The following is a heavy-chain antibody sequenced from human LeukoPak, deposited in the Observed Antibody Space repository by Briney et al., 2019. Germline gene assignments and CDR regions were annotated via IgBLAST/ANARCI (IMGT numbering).Heavy chain of an antibody. D-gene: IGHD3-10*01. J-gene: IGHJ4*02. Sequence: SVKVSSKASGGTFSSYAISWVRQAPGQGLEWMGGIIPIFGTANYAQKFQGRVTITADESTSTAYMELSSLRSEDTAVYYCARARGVFTVRGYYFDYWGQGTLVTVSS. V-gene: IGHV1-69*13. CDR2: IIPIFGTA. CDR3: ARARGVFTVRGYYFDY. CDR1: GGTFSSYA.